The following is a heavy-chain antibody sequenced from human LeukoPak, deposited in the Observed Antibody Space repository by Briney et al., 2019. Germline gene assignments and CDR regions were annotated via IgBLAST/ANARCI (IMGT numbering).Heavy chain of an antibody. Sequence: GGSLRLSCAASGFTFSSCGMNWVRQAPGKGLEWVSYISSSSSTMYYADSVKGRFTISRDNAKNSLYLQMNSLRAEDTAVYYCARDPGTYYYYYMDVWGKGTTVTVSS. V-gene: IGHV3-48*01. CDR2: ISSSSSTM. J-gene: IGHJ6*03. CDR3: ARDPGTYYYYYMDV. CDR1: GFTFSSCG.